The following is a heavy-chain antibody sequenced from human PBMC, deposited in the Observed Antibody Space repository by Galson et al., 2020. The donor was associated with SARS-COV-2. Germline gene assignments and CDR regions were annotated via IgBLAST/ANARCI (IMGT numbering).Heavy chain of an antibody. D-gene: IGHD5-12*01. J-gene: IGHJ4*02. Sequence: SETLSLTCSVSGGSIISNYWSWIRQSPGKGLEWIGYFYDSGRTNYNPSLKSRVTMSVDTTKNQFSLKLTSVTAADTAVYFCARWWRDGYNADYYFDNWGQGILVTVSS. CDR2: FYDSGRT. V-gene: IGHV4-59*01. CDR1: GGSIISNY. CDR3: ARWWRDGYNADYYFDN.